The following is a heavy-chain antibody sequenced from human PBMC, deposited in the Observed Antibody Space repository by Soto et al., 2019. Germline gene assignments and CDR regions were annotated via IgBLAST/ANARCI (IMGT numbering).Heavy chain of an antibody. D-gene: IGHD3-9*01. Sequence: TLSLTCTVSGGSISSGGYYWSWIRQHPGKGLEWIGYIYYSGSTYYNPSLKSRVTISVDTPKNQLSLKLSSVTAADTAVYYCARYRLLTYNWFDPWGQGTLVTVSS. CDR2: IYYSGST. V-gene: IGHV4-31*03. CDR1: GGSISSGGYY. J-gene: IGHJ5*02. CDR3: ARYRLLTYNWFDP.